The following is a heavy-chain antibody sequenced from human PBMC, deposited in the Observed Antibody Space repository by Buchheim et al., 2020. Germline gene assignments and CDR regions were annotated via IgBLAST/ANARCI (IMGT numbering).Heavy chain of an antibody. D-gene: IGHD3-10*01. J-gene: IGHJ6*03. CDR2: LNPNSGNT. Sequence: QVQLVQSGAEVKKPGASVKVSCKASGYTFTSYDINWLRQATGQGLEWMGWLNPNSGNTGYAQKFQGRVNMTRHTPISTAYMELSSLRSEDTAVYYCARSGLLWFGELLSYYYYYMDVWGKGTT. CDR1: GYTFTSYD. V-gene: IGHV1-8*01. CDR3: ARSGLLWFGELLSYYYYYMDV.